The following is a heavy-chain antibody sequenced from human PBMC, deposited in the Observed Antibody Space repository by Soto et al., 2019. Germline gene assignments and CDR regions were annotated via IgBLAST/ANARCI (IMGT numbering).Heavy chain of an antibody. V-gene: IGHV4-39*01. CDR2: IYYSGST. CDR3: ARTYYDFWSCMNSEPYYGMDV. Sequence: SETLSLTCPVYGGSISSSSYCWGWLRQPPGRGLEWTGSIYYSGSTDYNPSLKSRVTISVDTSKNQFSLKLSSVTAADTAVYYCARTYYDFWSCMNSEPYYGMDVWGQGTTVTVSS. D-gene: IGHD3-3*01. CDR1: GGSISSSSYC. J-gene: IGHJ6*02.